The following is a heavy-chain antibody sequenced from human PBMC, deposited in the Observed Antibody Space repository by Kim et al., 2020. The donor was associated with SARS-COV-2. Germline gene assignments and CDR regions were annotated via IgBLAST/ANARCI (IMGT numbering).Heavy chain of an antibody. V-gene: IGHV3-74*01. Sequence: GGSLRLSCAASGFTFSSYWMHWVRQAPGKGLVCVSRINSDGSNTSYADSVKGRFTISRDNAKNTLYLQMNSLRAEDTAVYYCTRDRGGNSAWYFDLWGRGTLVTVSS. CDR1: GFTFSSYW. D-gene: IGHD4-4*01. CDR3: TRDRGGNSAWYFDL. J-gene: IGHJ2*01. CDR2: INSDGSNT.